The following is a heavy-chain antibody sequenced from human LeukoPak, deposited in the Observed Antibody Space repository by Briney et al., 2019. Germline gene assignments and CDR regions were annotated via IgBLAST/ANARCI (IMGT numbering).Heavy chain of an antibody. CDR1: GFTFRSYA. CDR2: ITSSGAAS. V-gene: IGHV3-23*01. J-gene: IGHJ4*02. CDR3: AKDRPNYYGSNGHYYKLNGDC. Sequence: EGSLRLSCAASGFTFRSYAMSWVRQAPGKGLEWVSSITSSGAASYYADSVKGRFTIPRDNSDNTLYLQMNSLRAEDTAVYYCAKDRPNYYGSNGHYYKLNGDCWGQGTLVTVSS. D-gene: IGHD3-22*01.